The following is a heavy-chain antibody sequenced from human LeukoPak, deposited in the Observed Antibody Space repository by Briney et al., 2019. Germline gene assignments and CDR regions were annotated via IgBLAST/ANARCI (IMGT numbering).Heavy chain of an antibody. V-gene: IGHV4-4*07. CDR3: ARVWATTFDP. D-gene: IGHD3-16*01. J-gene: IGHJ5*02. CDR1: GRSITSHD. CDR2: IYTSGSN. Sequence: SETLSLTCTLSGRSITSHDGRWLRQPAGKGLEWIGRIYTSGSNNYNPPLKSRVSIPLDTSKNRFSLNVSSVTGADTALYYCARVWATTFDPWGEGTLVTVSS.